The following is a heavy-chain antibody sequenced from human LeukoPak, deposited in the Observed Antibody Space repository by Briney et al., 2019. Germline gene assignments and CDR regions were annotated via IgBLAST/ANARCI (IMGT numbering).Heavy chain of an antibody. J-gene: IGHJ3*02. CDR1: GGSISSGGYY. D-gene: IGHD5-12*01. Sequence: PSQTLSLTCTVSGGSISSGGYYWSWIRQHPGKGLEWIGYIYYSGSTYYNPSLKSRVTISVDTSKNQFSLKLSSVTAADTAVYYCARITGPSMDIVATGAAFDIWGQGTMVTVSS. CDR2: IYYSGST. CDR3: ARITGPSMDIVATGAAFDI. V-gene: IGHV4-31*03.